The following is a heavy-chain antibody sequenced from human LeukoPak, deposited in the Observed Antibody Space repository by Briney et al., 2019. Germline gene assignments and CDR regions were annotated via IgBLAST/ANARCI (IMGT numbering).Heavy chain of an antibody. Sequence: SETLSLTCTVSGGSISSSSYYWGWIRQPPGKGLEWIGSIYYSGSTYYNPSLKSRVTISVDTSKNQFSLKLSSVTAADTAVYYCARETDHTQWSGYQRAYYYYYMDVWGKGTTVTVSS. D-gene: IGHD3-3*01. CDR3: ARETDHTQWSGYQRAYYYYYMDV. CDR1: GGSISSSSYY. CDR2: IYYSGST. J-gene: IGHJ6*03. V-gene: IGHV4-39*07.